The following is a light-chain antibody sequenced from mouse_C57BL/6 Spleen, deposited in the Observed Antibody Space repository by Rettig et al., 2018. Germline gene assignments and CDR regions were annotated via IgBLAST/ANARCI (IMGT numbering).Light chain of an antibody. CDR3: LQYDEFPYT. CDR2: RAN. J-gene: IGKJ2*01. Sequence: DIKMTQSPSSMYASLGERVTITCKASQDINSYLSWFQQKPGKSPKTLIYRANRLVDGVPSRFSGRGSGQDYSLTISSLEYEDMGIYYCLQYDEFPYTFGGGTKLEIK. V-gene: IGKV14-111*01. CDR1: QDINSY.